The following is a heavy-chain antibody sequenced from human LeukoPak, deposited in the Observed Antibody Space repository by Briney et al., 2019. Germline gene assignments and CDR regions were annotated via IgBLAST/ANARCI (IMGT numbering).Heavy chain of an antibody. J-gene: IGHJ4*02. V-gene: IGHV4-59*01. D-gene: IGHD4-23*01. Sequence: SETLSLTCTVPGESISDYYWSWLRQPPGKGLEWIGYIYYSGGTHYNPSLKSRVTISVDTSKSQFSLTLTSVTPADTAVYYCARGLRWSDNWGQGTLVTVSS. CDR2: IYYSGGT. CDR3: ARGLRWSDN. CDR1: GESISDYY.